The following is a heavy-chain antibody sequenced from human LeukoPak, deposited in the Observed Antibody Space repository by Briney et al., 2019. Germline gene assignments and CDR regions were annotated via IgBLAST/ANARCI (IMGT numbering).Heavy chain of an antibody. D-gene: IGHD1-26*01. CDR2: IYSSGST. CDR1: GGSISSYY. J-gene: IGHJ4*02. Sequence: PSETLSLTCTVSGGSISSYYWSWIRQPAGKGLEWIGRIYSSGSTNYNPSLKSRVTMSVDTSKNQFSLKLTSVTAADTAVYYCARDGGGNYYHYFDYWGQGTLVTVSS. V-gene: IGHV4-4*07. CDR3: ARDGGGNYYHYFDY.